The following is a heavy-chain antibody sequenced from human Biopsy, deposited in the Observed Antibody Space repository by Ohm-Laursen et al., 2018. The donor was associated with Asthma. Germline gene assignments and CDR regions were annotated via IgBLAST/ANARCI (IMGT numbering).Heavy chain of an antibody. Sequence: SETLSLTCAVYGGSFSGYYWSWIRQPPGKGLEWIGKINHSGGTNYSPSLKSRVSISLDTSKNQFSLRLTSVTAADTAVYYCARDRAMISETWGQGTLVTVSS. D-gene: IGHD3-22*01. CDR2: INHSGGT. CDR3: ARDRAMISET. J-gene: IGHJ5*02. V-gene: IGHV4-34*01. CDR1: GGSFSGYY.